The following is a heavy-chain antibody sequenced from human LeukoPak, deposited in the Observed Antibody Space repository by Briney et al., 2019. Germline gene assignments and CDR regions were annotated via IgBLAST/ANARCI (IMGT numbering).Heavy chain of an antibody. CDR1: GFTFSSYS. CDR2: ISSSSSYI. CDR3: ARGSSSTIPNWFDP. V-gene: IGHV3-21*01. J-gene: IGHJ5*02. Sequence: GGSLRLSCAASGFTFSSYSMNWVRQAPGKGLEWVSSISSSSSYIYYADSVKGRFTISRDNAKNSLYLQMNSLRAEDTAVYYCARGSSSTIPNWFDPWGQGTLVTVSS. D-gene: IGHD2-2*01.